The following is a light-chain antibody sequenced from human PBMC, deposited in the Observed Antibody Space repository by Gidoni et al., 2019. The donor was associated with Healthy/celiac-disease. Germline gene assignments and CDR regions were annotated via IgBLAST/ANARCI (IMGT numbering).Light chain of an antibody. Sequence: IQMTQSPSSLSASVGDRVTITCRASQSIANYLNWYQQKPGKAPKLLIYASRSLQSGDPSRFRASGSGTDFTLTISSLRPEDFATYYCQQSYSTPPVTFGPXTKVNI. CDR1: QSIANY. CDR3: QQSYSTPPVT. CDR2: ASR. V-gene: IGKV1-39*01. J-gene: IGKJ3*01.